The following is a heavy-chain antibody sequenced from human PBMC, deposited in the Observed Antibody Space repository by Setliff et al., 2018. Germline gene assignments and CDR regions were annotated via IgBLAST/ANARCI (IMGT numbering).Heavy chain of an antibody. Sequence: ASVKVSCKASGYPFTSYGVNWVRQAPGQGLEWMGRIVTYNDDTYYPRKFQGRVTMTTDTSTSTAYMELRSLTSDDTAVYFCARAAARAEYSDTSAYLPFDFWGLGTLVTVSS. J-gene: IGHJ4*02. CDR3: ARAAARAEYSDTSAYLPFDF. CDR2: IVTYNDDT. D-gene: IGHD3-16*01. V-gene: IGHV1-18*04. CDR1: GYPFTSYG.